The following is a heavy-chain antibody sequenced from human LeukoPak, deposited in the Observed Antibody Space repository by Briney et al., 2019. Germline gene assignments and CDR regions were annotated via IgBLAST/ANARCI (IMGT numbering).Heavy chain of an antibody. CDR2: ITNNGGTT. CDR3: AKMSGSSWPFLSLDY. Sequence: GGSLRLSCAASGFTFSNYAMTWVRQAPGKGLEWVSFITNNGGTTYYADSVKGRFIISRDNSKNTLYLQVNSLRAEDTAVYYCAKMSGSSWPFLSLDYWGQGTLVTVSS. V-gene: IGHV3-23*01. J-gene: IGHJ4*02. CDR1: GFTFSNYA. D-gene: IGHD6-13*01.